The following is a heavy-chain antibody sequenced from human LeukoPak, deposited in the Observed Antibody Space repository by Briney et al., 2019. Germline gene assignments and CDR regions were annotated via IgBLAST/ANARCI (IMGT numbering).Heavy chain of an antibody. V-gene: IGHV4-59*01. CDR3: ARGRDSSGWLFDY. J-gene: IGHJ4*02. CDR1: GGSISSYY. CDR2: ISYSGST. Sequence: SETLSLTCTVSGGSISSYYWNWIRQPPGKGLEWIGYISYSGSTNYNPSLKSRVTISLDTSEHQFSLKLSSVTAADTAVYYCARGRDSSGWLFDYWGQGTLVTVSS. D-gene: IGHD6-19*01.